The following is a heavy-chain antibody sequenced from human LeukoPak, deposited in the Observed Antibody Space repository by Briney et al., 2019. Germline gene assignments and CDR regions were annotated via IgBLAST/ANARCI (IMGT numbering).Heavy chain of an antibody. J-gene: IGHJ4*02. D-gene: IGHD3-22*01. Sequence: GASVKVSCKASGGTFSSYAISWVRQAPGQGLEWMGGIIPIFGTANYAQKFQGRVTITADESTSTAYMELSSMRSEDTAVYYCAKIRVYYYDSSGYSRGEFDYWGQGTLVTVSS. CDR1: GGTFSSYA. CDR2: IIPIFGTA. CDR3: AKIRVYYYDSSGYSRGEFDY. V-gene: IGHV1-69*13.